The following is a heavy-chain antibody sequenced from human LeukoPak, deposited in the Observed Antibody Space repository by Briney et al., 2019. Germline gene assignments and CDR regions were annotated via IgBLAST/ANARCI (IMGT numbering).Heavy chain of an antibody. Sequence: GGSLRLSCAASGFTFSSYAMHWVSNAPATGLEWEAVISYDGSNKYYADSVKGRFTISRDNTKNTLYLQMNSLRAEDTAVYYCARARFLEWSAFDYWGQETLVTVSS. D-gene: IGHD3-3*01. V-gene: IGHV3-30*04. J-gene: IGHJ4*02. CDR3: ARARFLEWSAFDY. CDR2: ISYDGSNK. CDR1: GFTFSSYA.